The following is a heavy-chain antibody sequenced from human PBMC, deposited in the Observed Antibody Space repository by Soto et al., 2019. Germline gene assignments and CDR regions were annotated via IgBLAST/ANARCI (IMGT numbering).Heavy chain of an antibody. V-gene: IGHV4-4*02. J-gene: IGHJ4*02. CDR3: AGWWGLSLPRVY. D-gene: IGHD1-26*01. CDR1: GVSMDTGFW. CDR2: IYHTGTT. Sequence: QLHLQESGPGLVRPSGTLSLACTVSGVSMDTGFWWTWVRQPPGKGLEWIGEIYHTGTTNYNPSLESRVALSVDMSNRQFSLNLNSVTAADTAVYYCAGWWGLSLPRVYWGQGALVTVSS.